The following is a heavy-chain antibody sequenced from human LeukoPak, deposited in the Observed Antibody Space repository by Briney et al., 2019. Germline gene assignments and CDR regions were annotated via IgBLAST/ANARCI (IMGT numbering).Heavy chain of an antibody. Sequence: SETLSLTCTVYGGSLRSYYWSWIRQPPGKGLEWIGEINHSGSTNYNPSLRSRVTISIATSKNQFSLNLRSVTAADTAVYYCARGHSTILGVVSPLGRFDPWGQGNLVTVSP. D-gene: IGHD3-3*01. J-gene: IGHJ5*02. CDR3: ARGHSTILGVVSPLGRFDP. V-gene: IGHV4-34*01. CDR2: INHSGST. CDR1: GGSLRSYY.